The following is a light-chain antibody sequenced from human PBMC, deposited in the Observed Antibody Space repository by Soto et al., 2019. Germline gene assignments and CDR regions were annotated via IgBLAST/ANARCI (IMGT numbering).Light chain of an antibody. CDR1: SSDVGGYNY. CDR2: EVN. J-gene: IGLJ1*01. CDR3: SSYAGSNNYV. V-gene: IGLV2-8*01. Sequence: QSVLTQPPSASGSPGQSVAISCTGTSSDVGGYNYVSWYQLHPGKAPKLMIYEVNMRPSGVPDRFSGSKSGNTASLTVSGLRAEDEAYYYCSSYAGSNNYVFGTGTKLTVL.